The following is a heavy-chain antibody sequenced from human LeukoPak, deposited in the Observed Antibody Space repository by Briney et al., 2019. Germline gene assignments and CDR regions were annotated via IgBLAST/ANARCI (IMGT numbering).Heavy chain of an antibody. CDR1: GGTFSSYT. Sequence: SLKVSCKASGGTFSSYTISWVGQAPGQGLEWWGRIIPILGVAKYAQKYQCRVTITADKAARTDYMELSSLRSEDTAVYYCASPRALYCSSTSCQTANGAFDIWGQGTMVTVSS. V-gene: IGHV1-69*02. D-gene: IGHD2-2*01. CDR3: ASPRALYCSSTSCQTANGAFDI. J-gene: IGHJ3*02. CDR2: IIPILGVA.